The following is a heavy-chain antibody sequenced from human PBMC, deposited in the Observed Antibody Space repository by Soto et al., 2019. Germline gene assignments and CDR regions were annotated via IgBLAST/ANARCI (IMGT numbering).Heavy chain of an antibody. Sequence: GASVKVSCKASGYTFTSYDINWVRQATGQGLEWMGWMNPNSGNTGYAQKFQGRVTMTRNTSISTAYMELSSLRSEDTAVYYCARAKTDYYDFWSGYYYYYYMDVWGKGTTVTVSS. CDR3: ARAKTDYYDFWSGYYYYYYMDV. CDR2: MNPNSGNT. D-gene: IGHD3-3*01. J-gene: IGHJ6*03. V-gene: IGHV1-8*01. CDR1: GYTFTSYD.